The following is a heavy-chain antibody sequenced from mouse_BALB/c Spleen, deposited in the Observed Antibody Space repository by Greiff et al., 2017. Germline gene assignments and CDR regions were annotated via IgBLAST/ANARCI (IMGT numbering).Heavy chain of an antibody. D-gene: IGHD1-1*01. CDR3: TRDYGSSFYFDY. J-gene: IGHJ2*01. Sequence: QVQLQQPGAELVKPGASVKMSCKASGYTFTSYWMHWVKQRPGQGLEWIGTIDPSDSYTSYNQKFKGKATLTVDTSSSTAYMQLSSLTSEDSAVYYCTRDYGSSFYFDYWGQGTTLTVSS. V-gene: IGHV1S127*01. CDR1: GYTFTSYW. CDR2: IDPSDSYT.